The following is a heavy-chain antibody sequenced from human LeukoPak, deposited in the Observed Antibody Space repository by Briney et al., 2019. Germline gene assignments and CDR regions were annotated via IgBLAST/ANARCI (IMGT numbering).Heavy chain of an antibody. V-gene: IGHV4-39*01. CDR1: GGSFSSSSFY. Sequence: SETLSLTCSVSGGSFSSSSFYWAWLRQPPGKGLEWIGSFYYRGTVYYNPSLRSRVTLSVDKSKNQFSLRLGAVTASDTAVYYCAKKNSHYVMEYNWFDPWGQGTLVTVSS. CDR3: AKKNSHYVMEYNWFDP. CDR2: FYYRGTV. J-gene: IGHJ5*02. D-gene: IGHD4-11*01.